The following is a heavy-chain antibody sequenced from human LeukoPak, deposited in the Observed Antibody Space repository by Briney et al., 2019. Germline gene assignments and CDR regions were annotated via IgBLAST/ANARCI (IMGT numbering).Heavy chain of an antibody. Sequence: ASVKVSCKASGYTFTGYYMHWVRQAPGQGLEWMGWINPNSGGTNYAQKFQGRVTMTRDTSISTAYMELSRLRSDDTAVYYCAGSLGYCTSNVCYLKYWGQGTLVTVSS. J-gene: IGHJ4*02. D-gene: IGHD2-8*01. CDR1: GYTFTGYY. V-gene: IGHV1-2*02. CDR3: AGSLGYCTSNVCYLKY. CDR2: INPNSGGT.